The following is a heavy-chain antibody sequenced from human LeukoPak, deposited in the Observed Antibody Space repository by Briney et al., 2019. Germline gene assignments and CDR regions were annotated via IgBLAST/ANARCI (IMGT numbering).Heavy chain of an antibody. V-gene: IGHV3-7*01. Sequence: GGSLRLSCAASGFTFSTYWMSWVRQAPGKGLEWVANINQDGSEKYYVDSVKGRFTISRDNAKNSLYLQMNSLRAEDTAVYYCARSITIFGVVIPRDYYYYMDVWGKGTTVTVSS. CDR1: GFTFSTYW. CDR2: INQDGSEK. J-gene: IGHJ6*03. CDR3: ARSITIFGVVIPRDYYYYMDV. D-gene: IGHD3-3*01.